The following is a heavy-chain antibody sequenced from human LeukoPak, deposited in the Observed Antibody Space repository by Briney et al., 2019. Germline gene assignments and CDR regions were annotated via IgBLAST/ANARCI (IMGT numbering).Heavy chain of an antibody. V-gene: IGHV1-2*02. Sequence: ASVKVSCKASGYTFTGYYMHWVRQAPGQGLEWMGWINPNSGGTNYAQKLQGRVTMTRDTSISTAYMELSRLRSDDTAVYYCARGITGIDGFWFDPWGQGTLVTVSS. J-gene: IGHJ5*02. D-gene: IGHD1-20*01. CDR3: ARGITGIDGFWFDP. CDR1: GYTFTGYY. CDR2: INPNSGGT.